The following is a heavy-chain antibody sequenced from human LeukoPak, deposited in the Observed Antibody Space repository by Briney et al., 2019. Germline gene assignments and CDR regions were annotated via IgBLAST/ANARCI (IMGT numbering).Heavy chain of an antibody. CDR1: GFTFSSYG. D-gene: IGHD3-3*01. CDR2: IWYDGSNK. V-gene: IGHV3-33*01. CDR3: AGSLTIFGVVTNFDY. Sequence: GGSLRLSCAASGFTFSSYGMHWVRQAPGKGPEWVAVIWYDGSNKYYADSVKGRFTISRDNSKNTLYLQMNSLRAEDTAVYYCAGSLTIFGVVTNFDYWGQGTLVTVSS. J-gene: IGHJ4*02.